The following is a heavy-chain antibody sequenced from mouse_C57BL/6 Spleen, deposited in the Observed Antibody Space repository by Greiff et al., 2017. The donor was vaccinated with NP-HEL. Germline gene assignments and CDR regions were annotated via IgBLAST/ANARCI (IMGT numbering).Heavy chain of an antibody. D-gene: IGHD1-1*01. V-gene: IGHV1-53*01. CDR1: GYTFTSYW. CDR2: INPSNGGT. J-gene: IGHJ1*03. Sequence: QVQLQQPGTELVKPGASVKLSCKASGYTFTSYWMHWVKQRPGQGLEWIGNINPSNGGTNYNEKFKSKATLTVDKSSSTAYMQLGSLTSEDSAVYYCAREDYYGSSAWYFDVWGTGTTVTVSS. CDR3: AREDYYGSSAWYFDV.